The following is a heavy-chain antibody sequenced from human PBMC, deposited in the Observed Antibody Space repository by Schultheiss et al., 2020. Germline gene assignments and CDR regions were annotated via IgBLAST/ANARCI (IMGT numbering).Heavy chain of an antibody. J-gene: IGHJ1*01. D-gene: IGHD5-24*01. Sequence: SETLSLTCAVSGGSIRSGTYSWSWIRQPPGKGLEWIGYIYQSGSTYYNPSLKSRVTMSLDRSKNQFSLKLISVTAADTAVYFCAREHSDRDGYRYFQHWGQGTLVTVSS. CDR3: AREHSDRDGYRYFQH. CDR2: IYQSGST. CDR1: GGSIRSGTYS. V-gene: IGHV4-30-2*01.